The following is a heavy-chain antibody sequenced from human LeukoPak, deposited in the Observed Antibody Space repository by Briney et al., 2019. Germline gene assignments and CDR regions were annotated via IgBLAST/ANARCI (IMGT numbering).Heavy chain of an antibody. V-gene: IGHV4-59*01. J-gene: IGHJ4*02. CDR1: GVSIRNYY. Sequence: PSETLSLTCTVSGVSIRNYYWSCIRQSPGKGLEWIGYIYYRGRTNFNPSLTRRFTISVDMSKSQFSLKLTSVPAPDTAMYYCARAYSSSFPFDFWGQGALVTVSS. CDR3: ARAYSSSFPFDF. D-gene: IGHD6-6*01. CDR2: IYYRGRT.